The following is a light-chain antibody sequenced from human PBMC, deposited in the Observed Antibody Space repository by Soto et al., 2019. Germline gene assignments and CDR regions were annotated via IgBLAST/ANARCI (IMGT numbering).Light chain of an antibody. CDR1: QDIRGW. CDR2: AAS. V-gene: IGKV1-12*01. J-gene: IGKJ4*01. CDR3: QQANSFPLT. Sequence: DIQMTQSPSSVSASVGDTVTITCRASQDIRGWLAWYQQKPGKAPQLLIYAASMLQSGVPSRFSGSGFGTDFTLTITSLQPDDFARYYCQQANSFPLTFGGGTKVEIK.